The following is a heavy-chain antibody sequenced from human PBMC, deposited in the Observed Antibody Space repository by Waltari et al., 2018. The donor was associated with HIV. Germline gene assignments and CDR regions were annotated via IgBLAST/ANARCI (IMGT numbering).Heavy chain of an antibody. J-gene: IGHJ6*01. Sequence: QVHLEQWGTGLLRPSETLSLTCAVSGGSFSGYYWSWLRQPPGRGLEWIGEVNHVGRTNYSPSLKGRVTVSVDTSKNQFSLTMRSVTAADTAVYYCARDSAPGLAVDDDDGEFFYYGLDVWGQGTTVTVSS. CDR2: VNHVGRT. V-gene: IGHV4-34*01. CDR1: GGSFSGYY. CDR3: ARDSAPGLAVDDDDGEFFYYGLDV. D-gene: IGHD6-19*01.